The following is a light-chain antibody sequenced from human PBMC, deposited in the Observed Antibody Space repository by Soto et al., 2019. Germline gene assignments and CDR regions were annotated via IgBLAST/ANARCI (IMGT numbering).Light chain of an antibody. CDR3: HQYKSYSPYT. J-gene: IGKJ2*01. CDR2: GAS. CDR1: QTISSS. V-gene: IGKV1-5*01. Sequence: EIQMTQSPPTLAASIGERVTITCRASQTISSSLAWYQQKAGQAPKLLIYGASSLESGVPSRFSGTGSGTEFTLTISRLKPDDFATYYCHQYKSYSPYTFGQGTKLEIK.